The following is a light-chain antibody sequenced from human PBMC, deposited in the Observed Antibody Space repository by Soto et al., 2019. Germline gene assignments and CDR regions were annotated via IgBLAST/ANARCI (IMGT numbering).Light chain of an antibody. CDR1: QDITSY. CDR3: QHCDYFPI. J-gene: IGKJ3*01. V-gene: IGKV1-33*01. Sequence: DIQMTQSPSSLSASVGDRVTITCQASQDITSYLNWYQHKPGKAPKLLIYDASILEAGVPPRFSGSGSGTDFTLTISSLQPEDVATYYCQHCDYFPIFGPGTTVDFK. CDR2: DAS.